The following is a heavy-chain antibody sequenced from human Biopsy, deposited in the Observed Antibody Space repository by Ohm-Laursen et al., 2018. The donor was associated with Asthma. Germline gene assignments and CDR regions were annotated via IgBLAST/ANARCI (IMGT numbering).Heavy chain of an antibody. J-gene: IGHJ5*02. D-gene: IGHD6-13*01. V-gene: IGHV1-2*06. CDR1: GYTFIGSH. CDR3: ARGQKSAGDRWFAP. Sequence: SVKASCKASGYTFIGSHIHWMRQAPGPGLEWMGRVSPNRGGANYAQKFQGRVTVTRDTSISTAYMEVSRLRSEDTAVYYCARGQKSAGDRWFAPWGQGTLVTVSS. CDR2: VSPNRGGA.